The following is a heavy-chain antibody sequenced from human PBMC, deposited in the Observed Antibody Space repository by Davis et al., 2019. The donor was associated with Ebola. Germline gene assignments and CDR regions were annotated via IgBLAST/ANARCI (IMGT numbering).Heavy chain of an antibody. V-gene: IGHV2-70*01. D-gene: IGHD3-3*01. CDR1: GFSLSTSGMC. CDR3: ARISTYYDFWSGYYYYYYGMDV. Sequence: SGPTLVKPTPTLTLTCTFSGFSLSTSGMCVSWIRQPPGKALEWLALIDWDDDKYYSTSLKTRLTISKDTSKNQVVLTMTNMDPVDTATYYCARISTYYDFWSGYYYYYYGMDVWGQGTTVTVSS. J-gene: IGHJ6*02. CDR2: IDWDDDK.